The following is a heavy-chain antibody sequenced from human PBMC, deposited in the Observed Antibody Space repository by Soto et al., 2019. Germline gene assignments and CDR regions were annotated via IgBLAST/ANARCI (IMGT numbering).Heavy chain of an antibody. J-gene: IGHJ5*02. D-gene: IGHD3-3*01. CDR2: INHSGST. Sequence: PSETLSLTCAVYCGSFSGYYWSWIRQPPGKGLEWIGEINHSGSTNYNPSLKSRVTISVDTSKNQFSLKLSSVTAADTAVYYCARAGRFLEWLGPVKKATSHNCFDPWGQGTLVTVSS. CDR1: CGSFSGYY. CDR3: ARAGRFLEWLGPVKKATSHNCFDP. V-gene: IGHV4-34*01.